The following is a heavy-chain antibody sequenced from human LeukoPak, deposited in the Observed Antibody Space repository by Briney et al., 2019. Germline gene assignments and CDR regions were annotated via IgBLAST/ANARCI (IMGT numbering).Heavy chain of an antibody. CDR1: GFTFSSYG. V-gene: IGHV3-30*18. J-gene: IGHJ4*02. CDR3: AKLAGSFDY. Sequence: PGRSLRLSCAASGFTFSSYGMHWVRQAPGKGLEWVAVISYDGSNKYYADSVKGRFTISRDNSKNTLYLQMNSLRAEDTAVYYCAKLAGSFDYWGQGTLVTASS. CDR2: ISYDGSNK. D-gene: IGHD3-10*01.